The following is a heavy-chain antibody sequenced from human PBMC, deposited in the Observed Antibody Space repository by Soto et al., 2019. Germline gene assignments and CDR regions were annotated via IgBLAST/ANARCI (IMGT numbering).Heavy chain of an antibody. D-gene: IGHD6-13*01. Sequence: SETLSLTGAVSGGSISSGNWWTWVRQPPGKGLEWIGEIYHSGTTNYNPSLKSRVTISGDRSKNQFSLSLSSVTAADKAVYYCAVTAAGDFDYWGQGTLVP. CDR1: GGSISSGNW. CDR3: AVTAAGDFDY. J-gene: IGHJ4*02. CDR2: IYHSGTT. V-gene: IGHV4-4*02.